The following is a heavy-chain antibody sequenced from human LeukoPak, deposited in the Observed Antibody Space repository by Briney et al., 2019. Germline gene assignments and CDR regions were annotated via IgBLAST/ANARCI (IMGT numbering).Heavy chain of an antibody. J-gene: IGHJ4*02. CDR1: GGSISSSSYY. V-gene: IGHV4-39*07. Sequence: SETLSLTCTVSGGSISSSSYYWGWIRQLPGKGLEWIGSIYYSGSTYYNPSLKSRVTISVDTSKNQFSLKLSSVTAADTAVYYCARDQADYFDYWGQGTLVTVSS. CDR2: IYYSGST. CDR3: ARDQADYFDY.